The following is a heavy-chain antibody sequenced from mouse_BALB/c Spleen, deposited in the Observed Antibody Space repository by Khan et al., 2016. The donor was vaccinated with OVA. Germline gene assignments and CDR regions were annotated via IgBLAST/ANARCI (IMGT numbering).Heavy chain of an antibody. CDR2: IWSGGTT. D-gene: IGHD2-4*01. J-gene: IGHJ3*01. CDR3: ARNYDYDEDLAY. CDR1: GFSLTTYG. V-gene: IGHV2-2*02. Sequence: QVQLKQSGPGLVQPSQSLSITCTVSGFSLTTYGVNWVRQSPGKGLEWLGVIWSGGTTENCAAFISRLSITKDNSKSQAFFKMNSLQANDTAIYYCARNYDYDEDLAYWGQGTLVTVSA.